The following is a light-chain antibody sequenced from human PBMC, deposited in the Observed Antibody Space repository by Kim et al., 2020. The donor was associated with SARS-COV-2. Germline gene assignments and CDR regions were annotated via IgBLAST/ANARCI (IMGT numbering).Light chain of an antibody. Sequence: GDRVTITCRASQGVGSSFAWYQQKPGKAPKLLIYGASTLESWVPSRFSGSGYGTHFTLTISSLQPEDFVTYFCQQLHVSPYSFGQGTKLEI. V-gene: IGKV1-9*01. CDR2: GAS. CDR3: QQLHVSPYS. J-gene: IGKJ2*01. CDR1: QGVGSS.